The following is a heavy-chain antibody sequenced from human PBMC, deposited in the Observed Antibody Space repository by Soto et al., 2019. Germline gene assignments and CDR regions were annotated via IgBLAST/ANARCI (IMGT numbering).Heavy chain of an antibody. V-gene: IGHV3-53*01. J-gene: IGHJ4*02. Sequence: GGSLRLSCAASGFTVSSNYMSWVRQAPGKGLEWVSVIYSGGSTYYADSVKGRFTISRDNSKNTLYLQMNSLRAEDTAVYYCARYSGPKHCFDYWGQGTLVTVSS. CDR1: GFTVSSNY. CDR2: IYSGGST. CDR3: ARYSGPKHCFDY. D-gene: IGHD6-13*01.